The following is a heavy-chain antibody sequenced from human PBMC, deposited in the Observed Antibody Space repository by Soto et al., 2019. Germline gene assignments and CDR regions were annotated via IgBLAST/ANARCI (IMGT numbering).Heavy chain of an antibody. D-gene: IGHD5-18*01. Sequence: QVQLQESGPGLVKPSQTLSITCTVSGGSINSGGYNWNWIRQHPGKGLEWIGYIDYSGSTYYNPSLRSRVSISEYTSKNRFSLNLSSVTAADTAVYYCARDRGFSYVDYWGQGTPITVSS. CDR3: ARDRGFSYVDY. J-gene: IGHJ4*02. CDR2: IDYSGST. V-gene: IGHV4-31*03. CDR1: GGSINSGGYN.